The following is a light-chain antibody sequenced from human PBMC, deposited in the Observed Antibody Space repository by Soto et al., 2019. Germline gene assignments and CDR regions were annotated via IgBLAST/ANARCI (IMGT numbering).Light chain of an antibody. Sequence: EIVLTQSPGTLSLSPGEGATLSCRASQSVSSIYLAWYQQKPGQAPRLLIHGASSRATGIPDRFSGSGSGTDFTLTISRLEPEDFAVYYCQQYATFPLTFGGGTKVEIK. V-gene: IGKV3-20*01. J-gene: IGKJ4*01. CDR1: QSVSSIY. CDR2: GAS. CDR3: QQYATFPLT.